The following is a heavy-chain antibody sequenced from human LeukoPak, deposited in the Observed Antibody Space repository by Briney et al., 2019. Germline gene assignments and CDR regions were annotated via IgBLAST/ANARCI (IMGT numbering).Heavy chain of an antibody. D-gene: IGHD3-3*01. CDR1: GDSVSSNSAA. CDR3: AMESGWDAFDI. Sequence: SQTLSLTCAISGDSVSSNSAAWTWIRQSPSRGLEWLGRTYYRSKWYNDYAVSVKSRITINPDTSKNQFSLQLNSVTPEDTAVYYCAMESGWDAFDIWGQGTMVTVSS. J-gene: IGHJ3*02. V-gene: IGHV6-1*01. CDR2: TYYRSKWYN.